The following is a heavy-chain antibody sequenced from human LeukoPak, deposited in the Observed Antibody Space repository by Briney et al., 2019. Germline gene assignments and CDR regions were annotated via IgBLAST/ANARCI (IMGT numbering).Heavy chain of an antibody. CDR2: INPNSGGT. Sequence: ASVKVSCKASGYTFTSYGISWVRQAPGQGLEWMGWINPNSGGTNYAQKFQGRVTMTRDTSISTAYMELSRLRSDDTAVYYCARDHLIAAAGNADYWGQGTLVTVSS. V-gene: IGHV1-2*02. CDR3: ARDHLIAAAGNADY. J-gene: IGHJ4*02. D-gene: IGHD6-13*01. CDR1: GYTFTSYG.